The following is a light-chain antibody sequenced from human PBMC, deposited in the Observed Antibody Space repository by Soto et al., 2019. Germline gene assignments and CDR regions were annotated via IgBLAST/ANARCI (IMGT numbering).Light chain of an antibody. Sequence: DIVLTQTPATLSLSPGERATFSCRASEGVSAYLNWYQHKPGQPPRLLIYDTSKRATGIPDRFSGSRSRTDFTLTISILESEDFAVYYCQLRSTCMYTFGQGTKLEIK. J-gene: IGKJ2*01. CDR1: EGVSAY. CDR3: QLRSTCMYT. CDR2: DTS. V-gene: IGKV3D-11*01.